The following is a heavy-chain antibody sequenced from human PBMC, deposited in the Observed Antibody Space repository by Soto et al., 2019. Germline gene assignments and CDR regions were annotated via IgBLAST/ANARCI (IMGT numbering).Heavy chain of an antibody. V-gene: IGHV3-11*05. D-gene: IGHD3-22*01. CDR2: ISSSSSYT. CDR1: GFTFSDYY. J-gene: IGHJ1*01. CDR3: ARARRTESHYDSSGYTAEYFQY. Sequence: QVQLVESGGGLVKPGGSLRLSCAASGFTFSDYYMSWIRQAPGKGLEWVSYISSSSSYTNYADSVKGRFTISRDNAKNXXYXEXXSLGAEDTAVYYCARARRTESHYDSSGYTAEYFQYWGQGTLVTVSS.